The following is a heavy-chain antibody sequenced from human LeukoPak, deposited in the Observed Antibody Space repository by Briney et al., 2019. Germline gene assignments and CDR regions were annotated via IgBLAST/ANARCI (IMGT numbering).Heavy chain of an antibody. J-gene: IGHJ5*02. CDR1: GYSISSGYF. Sequence: SETLSLTCTVSGYSISSGYFWGWVRQAPGKGLEWIGSSYPSGSTYYNPSLKSRVTISVDTSRNQFSLRVSSVTAADTAVYYCARVGQWLVENWFDPWGQGTLVTVSS. D-gene: IGHD6-19*01. CDR3: ARVGQWLVENWFDP. CDR2: SYPSGST. V-gene: IGHV4-38-2*02.